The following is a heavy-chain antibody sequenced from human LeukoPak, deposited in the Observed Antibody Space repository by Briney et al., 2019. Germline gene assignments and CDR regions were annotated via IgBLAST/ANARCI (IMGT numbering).Heavy chain of an antibody. J-gene: IGHJ6*03. D-gene: IGHD3-22*01. V-gene: IGHV3-23*01. CDR2: TVGGRPDT. CDR3: ARRRLIDSYFYYMDV. Sequence: GGSLRLSCAASGFTFTNYAMSWVRQTPGKGLEWVAATVGGRPDTYHADSVKGRFTVSRDNSRNTLYLQMNSLRVEDTALYHCARRRLIDSYFYYMDVWGKGTTVTISS. CDR1: GFTFTNYA.